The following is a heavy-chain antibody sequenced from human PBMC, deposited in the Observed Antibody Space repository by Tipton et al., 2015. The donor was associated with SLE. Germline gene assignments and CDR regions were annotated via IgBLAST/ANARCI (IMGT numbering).Heavy chain of an antibody. D-gene: IGHD1-26*01. V-gene: IGHV4-4*07. CDR1: GGSISGYY. Sequence: TLSLTCTVSGGSISGYYWSWVRQPAGKGLEWIGRIYTSASTIYNPSLKSRVTLSSDTPKNQFSRRVRSVTAADTAVYYCARGGGSYYDYWGQGTLVTVPS. CDR3: ARGGGSYYDY. CDR2: IYTSAST. J-gene: IGHJ4*02.